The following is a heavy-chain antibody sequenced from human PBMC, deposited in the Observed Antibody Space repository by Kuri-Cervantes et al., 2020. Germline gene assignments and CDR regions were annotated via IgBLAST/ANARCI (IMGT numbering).Heavy chain of an antibody. CDR1: GGSISSGGYY. J-gene: IGHJ3*02. Sequence: SCTVSGGSISSGGYYWSWNRQHPGKGLEWIGYIYYTGSTSYKPSLKSRVTISVDTSKNQVSLKLSSVTAADTAVYYCARDGSGYYVNAFDIWGQGTMVTVSS. D-gene: IGHD4-17*01. V-gene: IGHV4-31*02. CDR3: ARDGSGYYVNAFDI. CDR2: IYYTGST.